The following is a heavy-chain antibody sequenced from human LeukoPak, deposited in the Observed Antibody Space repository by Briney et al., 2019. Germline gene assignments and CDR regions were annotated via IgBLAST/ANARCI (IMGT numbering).Heavy chain of an antibody. J-gene: IGHJ4*02. D-gene: IGHD1-26*01. CDR2: IYSGGST. CDR3: ARDKTSVGPFDY. V-gene: IGHV3-66*01. CDR1: GFTVNSNY. Sequence: GGSLRLSCAASGFTVNSNYMNWVRQAPGKGLEWVSLIYSGGSTYYADSVKGRFTVSRDNSKNTVYLQMNSLRAEDTAVYYCARDKTSVGPFDYWGQGTLVTVSS.